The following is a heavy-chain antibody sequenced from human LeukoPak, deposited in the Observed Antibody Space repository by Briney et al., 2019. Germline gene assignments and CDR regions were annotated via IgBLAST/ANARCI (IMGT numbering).Heavy chain of an antibody. J-gene: IGHJ4*02. CDR2: ISGSDDST. CDR1: GFTFSNYA. D-gene: IGHD2-15*01. CDR3: AKSRSGGGSCYNY. Sequence: GGSLRLSCAASGFTFSNYAMTWVRQAPGKGLEWVSTISGSDDSTFYADSVRGRFTISRDNSKNALYLQMNSLRAEDTAVYYCAKSRSGGGSCYNYWGQGTLVTVSS. V-gene: IGHV3-23*01.